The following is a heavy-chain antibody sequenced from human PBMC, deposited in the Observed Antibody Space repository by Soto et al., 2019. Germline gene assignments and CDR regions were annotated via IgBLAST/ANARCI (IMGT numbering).Heavy chain of an antibody. D-gene: IGHD4-17*01. V-gene: IGHV4-39*01. Sequence: QLQLQESGPGLVKPSETLSLTCTVSGGSISSSSYYWGWIRQPPGKGLEWIGSIYYSGSTYYNPSFKSPVTISEDTSKNQFSRKRVSVTAADTAVNYWARPGSYGAYLAYWAREPWSPSPQ. J-gene: IGHJ4*02. CDR3: ARPGSYGAYLAY. CDR1: GGSISSSSYY. CDR2: IYYSGST.